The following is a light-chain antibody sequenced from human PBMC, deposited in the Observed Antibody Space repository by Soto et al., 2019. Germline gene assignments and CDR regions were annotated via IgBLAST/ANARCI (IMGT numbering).Light chain of an antibody. J-gene: IGKJ1*01. CDR1: QSISSSY. CDR2: GAS. V-gene: IGKV3-20*01. CDR3: QQYNNWPPWT. Sequence: EIVLTRSPGTLSLSPGERATLSCRASQSISSSYLAWYQQKPGQAPRLLIYGASSRATGIPDRFSGSGSGTDFTLTISSLQSEDFGVYYCQQYNNWPPWTFGQVTKVDIK.